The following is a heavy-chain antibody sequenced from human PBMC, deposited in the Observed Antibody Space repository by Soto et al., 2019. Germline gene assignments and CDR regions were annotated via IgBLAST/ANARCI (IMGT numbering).Heavy chain of an antibody. CDR2: IYYSGST. J-gene: IGHJ4*02. V-gene: IGHV4-39*01. Sequence: QLQLQESGPGLVKPSETLSLTCTVSGGSISSSSYYWGWIRQPPGKGLEWIGSIYYSGSTYYNPSLRSRVNISVATSTNQFPLKLSSVTAAATAVYYCAGHGGSSHFDYWGQGTLVTVSS. D-gene: IGHD6-6*01. CDR3: AGHGGSSHFDY. CDR1: GGSISSSSYY.